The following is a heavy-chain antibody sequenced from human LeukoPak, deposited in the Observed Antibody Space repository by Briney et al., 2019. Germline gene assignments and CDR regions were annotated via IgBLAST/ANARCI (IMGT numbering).Heavy chain of an antibody. J-gene: IGHJ4*02. CDR1: GGSISSNNW. CDR3: ARVNINNWHSCDY. V-gene: IGHV4-4*02. D-gene: IGHD1-1*01. Sequence: PSETLPLTCAVSGGSISSNNWWGWVRQPPGKGLEWIGEIYHSGSPNYNPSLKSRVTISVDKSRNHFSLNLSSVTAADTAVYYCARVNINNWHSCDYWGQGTLVTASS. CDR2: IYHSGSP.